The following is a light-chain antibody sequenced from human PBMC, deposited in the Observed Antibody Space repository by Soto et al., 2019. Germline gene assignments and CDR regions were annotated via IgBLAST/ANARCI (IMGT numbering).Light chain of an antibody. J-gene: IGKJ1*01. V-gene: IGKV1-5*01. CDR3: QQYNSYWT. CDR1: KTINSI. Sequence: DIQLTQSPSTLSASLRDRVTITCGASKTINSIFAWYQQKPGQAPKVLIHAASTLESGCPSRLSGSGSGTEFTLTISSMKHDDFATYYCQQYNSYWTFGQGTKVDIK. CDR2: AAS.